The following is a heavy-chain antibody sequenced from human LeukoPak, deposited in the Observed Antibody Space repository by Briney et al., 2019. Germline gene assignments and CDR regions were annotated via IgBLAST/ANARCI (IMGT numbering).Heavy chain of an antibody. V-gene: IGHV1-18*01. D-gene: IGHD4-17*01. J-gene: IGHJ4*02. Sequence: ASVKVSCKASGYTFTSYGISWVRQAPGQGLEWMGWISAYNGNTNYAQKLQGRVTMTTDTSTSTAYMELRSLRSDDTAVYYCARDRPYYGDYSGGFDYWGQGTRVTVSS. CDR3: ARDRPYYGDYSGGFDY. CDR2: ISAYNGNT. CDR1: GYTFTSYG.